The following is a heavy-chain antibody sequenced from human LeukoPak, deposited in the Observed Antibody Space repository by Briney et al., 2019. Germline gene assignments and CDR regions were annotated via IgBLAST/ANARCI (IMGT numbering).Heavy chain of an antibody. V-gene: IGHV3-33*01. J-gene: IGHJ4*02. D-gene: IGHD2-2*01. CDR2: IWYDGSNK. CDR3: ARDLGRDSTSCYLY. CDR1: GFTFSSYG. Sequence: GGSLRLSCAASGFTFSSYGMHWVRQAPGKGLEWVAVIWYDGSNKYYADSVKGRFTISRDNSKNTLYLQMNSLRAEDTAVYYCARDLGRDSTSCYLYWGQGTLVTVSS.